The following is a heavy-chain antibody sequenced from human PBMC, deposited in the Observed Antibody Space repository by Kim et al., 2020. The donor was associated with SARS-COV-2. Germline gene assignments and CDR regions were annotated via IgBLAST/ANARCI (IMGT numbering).Heavy chain of an antibody. D-gene: IGHD3-3*01. J-gene: IGHJ4*02. V-gene: IGHV3-23*01. CDR3: AKATYYDFWSDDY. Sequence: YADSVKGRFTISRDNSKNTLYLQMNSLRAEDTAVYYCAKATYYDFWSDDYWGQGTLVTVSS.